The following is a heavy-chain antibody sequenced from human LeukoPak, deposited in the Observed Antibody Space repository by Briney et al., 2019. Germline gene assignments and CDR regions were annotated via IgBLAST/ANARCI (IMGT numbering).Heavy chain of an antibody. D-gene: IGHD3-22*01. J-gene: IGHJ4*02. CDR2: IKSKTDGGTT. V-gene: IGHV3-15*01. CDR1: GFTFSNAW. CDR3: TTDARVYHYYDSSGYLYYFDY. Sequence: GGSLRLSCAASGFTFSNAWMSWVRQAPGKGLEWVGRIKSKTDGGTTDYAAPVKGRFTISRDGSKNTLYLQMSSLKTEDTAVYYCTTDARVYHYYDSSGYLYYFDYWGQGTLVTVSS.